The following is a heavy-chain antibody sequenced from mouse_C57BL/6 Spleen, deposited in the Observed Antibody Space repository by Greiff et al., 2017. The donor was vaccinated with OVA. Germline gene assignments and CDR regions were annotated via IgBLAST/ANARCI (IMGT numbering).Heavy chain of an antibody. Sequence: QVQLQQPGAELVMPGASVKLSCKASGYTFTSYWMHWVKQRPGQGLEWIGEIDPSDSYTNYNQKLKGKSTLTVDKSSSTAYMQLSSLTSEDSAVYYCARGEGGNDAMDYWGQGTSVTVSS. V-gene: IGHV1-69*01. D-gene: IGHD1-1*02. CDR3: ARGEGGNDAMDY. J-gene: IGHJ4*01. CDR1: GYTFTSYW. CDR2: IDPSDSYT.